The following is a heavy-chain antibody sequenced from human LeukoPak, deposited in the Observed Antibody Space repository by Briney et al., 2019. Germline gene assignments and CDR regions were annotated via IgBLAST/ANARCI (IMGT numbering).Heavy chain of an antibody. V-gene: IGHV4-34*01. CDR1: GGSFSGYY. J-gene: IGHJ4*02. CDR2: INHSGST. CDR3: ARVISGSPSY. Sequence: KPSETLSLTCAVYGGSFSGYYWSWIRQPPGKGLEWIGEINHSGSTNYNPSLKSRVTISVDTSKNHFSLKLSSVTAADTAVYYCARVISGSPSYWGQGTLVTVSS. D-gene: IGHD1-26*01.